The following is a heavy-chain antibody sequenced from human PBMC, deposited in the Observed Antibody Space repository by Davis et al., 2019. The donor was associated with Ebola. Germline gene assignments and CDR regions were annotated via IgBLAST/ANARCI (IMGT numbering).Heavy chain of an antibody. D-gene: IGHD2-8*01. Sequence: GGSLRLSCAASGFTFSSYAMSWVRQAPGKGLEWVSAISGSGGSTYYADSVKGRFTISRDNSKNTLYLQMNSLRAEDTAVYYCAKDLGSAQWSHYYGMDVWGQGTTVTVSS. J-gene: IGHJ6*02. CDR3: AKDLGSAQWSHYYGMDV. V-gene: IGHV3-23*01. CDR1: GFTFSSYA. CDR2: ISGSGGST.